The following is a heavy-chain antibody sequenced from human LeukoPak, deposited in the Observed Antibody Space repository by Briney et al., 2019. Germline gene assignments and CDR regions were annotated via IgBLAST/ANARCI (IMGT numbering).Heavy chain of an antibody. Sequence: GRSLRLSCAASGFTFSSYGMHWVRQAPGKGLEWVAVIWYDGSNKYYADSVKGRFTISRDNSKNTLYLQMNSLRAEDTAVYYCARGSQQSDAFDIWGQGTMVTVSS. CDR3: ARGSQQSDAFDI. J-gene: IGHJ3*02. V-gene: IGHV3-33*01. CDR2: IWYDGSNK. D-gene: IGHD6-13*01. CDR1: GFTFSSYG.